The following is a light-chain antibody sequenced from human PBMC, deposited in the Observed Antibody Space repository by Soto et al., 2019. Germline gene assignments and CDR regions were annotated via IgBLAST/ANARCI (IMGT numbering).Light chain of an antibody. CDR2: DAS. Sequence: EIVLTQSPATLSLSPGERATLSCRASQSVSSYLAWYQQKPGQAPRLLIYDASTRATAFPARFSGSGSGTDFTLTISSLEPEDSAVYYCEQRSNWPPTFGQGTRLEIK. J-gene: IGKJ5*01. V-gene: IGKV3-11*01. CDR3: EQRSNWPPT. CDR1: QSVSSY.